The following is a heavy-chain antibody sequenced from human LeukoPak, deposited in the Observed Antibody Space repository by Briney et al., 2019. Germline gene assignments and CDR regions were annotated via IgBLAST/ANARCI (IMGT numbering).Heavy chain of an antibody. CDR3: ARGPWGFWYFGL. V-gene: IGHV4-59*01. D-gene: IGHD7-27*01. CDR1: GASLSSYY. Sequence: SETLSLTCTVSGASLSSYYWSWIRQPPGKGLEWIGSIYYSGSTNYNPSLKSRVTISVDTSKNQFSLKLSSVTAADTAVYFCARGPWGFWYFGLWGRGTLVTVSS. CDR2: IYYSGST. J-gene: IGHJ2*01.